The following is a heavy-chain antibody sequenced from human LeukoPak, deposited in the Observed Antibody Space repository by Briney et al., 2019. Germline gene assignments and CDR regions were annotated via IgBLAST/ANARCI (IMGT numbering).Heavy chain of an antibody. J-gene: IGHJ5*02. CDR1: GFTFSSYA. CDR2: ISGSGAST. CDR3: ARGPSIAAAGGNWFDP. D-gene: IGHD6-13*01. Sequence: PGGSLRLSCSASGFTFSSYAMSWVRQAPGKGLEWVSAISGSGASTYYADSVKGRFTISRDNSKNTLYLQMNSLRAEDTAVYYCARGPSIAAAGGNWFDPWGQGTLVTVSS. V-gene: IGHV3-23*01.